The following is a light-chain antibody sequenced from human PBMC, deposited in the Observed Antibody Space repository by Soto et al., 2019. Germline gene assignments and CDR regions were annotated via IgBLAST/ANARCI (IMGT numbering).Light chain of an antibody. CDR3: QQRFSSPPWT. V-gene: IGKV1-39*01. CDR1: QNIKTY. Sequence: DIQMTQSPSSLSASVGDSVTITCRASQNIKTYLNWYQQKPGKAPNLLIYAASSLHSGVPSRFSGSGSGTEFNLTISSLQPEDFATYYCQQRFSSPPWTFGQGTKVEIK. CDR2: AAS. J-gene: IGKJ1*01.